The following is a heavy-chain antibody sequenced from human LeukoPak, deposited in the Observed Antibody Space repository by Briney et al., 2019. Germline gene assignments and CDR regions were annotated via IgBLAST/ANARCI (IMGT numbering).Heavy chain of an antibody. D-gene: IGHD6-13*01. CDR3: ASLSSSWYGGFSGFDY. Sequence: GGSLRLSCAASGFTFSDYYMSWIRQAPGKGLEWVSYISSSGSTIYYADSVKGRFTISRDNSKNTLYLQMNSLRAEDTAVYYCASLSSSWYGGFSGFDYWGQGTLVTVSS. V-gene: IGHV3-11*04. CDR2: ISSSGSTI. CDR1: GFTFSDYY. J-gene: IGHJ4*02.